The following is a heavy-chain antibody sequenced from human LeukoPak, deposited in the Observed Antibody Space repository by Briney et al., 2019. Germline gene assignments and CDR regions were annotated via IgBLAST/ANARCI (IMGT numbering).Heavy chain of an antibody. Sequence: GGSLRLSCAASGFTFSSYGMHWVRQAPGKGLEWVAVIWYDGSNKYYADSVKGRFTISRDNPKNSLYLQMNSLRAEDTAVYYCARECYGDYGVDYWGQGTLVTVSS. CDR2: IWYDGSNK. CDR1: GFTFSSYG. D-gene: IGHD4-17*01. CDR3: ARECYGDYGVDY. V-gene: IGHV3-33*01. J-gene: IGHJ4*02.